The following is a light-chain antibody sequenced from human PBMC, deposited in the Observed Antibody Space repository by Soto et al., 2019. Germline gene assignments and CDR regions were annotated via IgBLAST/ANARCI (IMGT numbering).Light chain of an antibody. CDR2: GAY. Sequence: EIVLTQSPGTLSLSLGERATLSCRASQGVTSNYLAWYQQKPGQAPSLVIYGAYSRAAGVPDRFSGRGSGTDFTLTISRLEPEDFAVYYRQQYSTLVRTFGQGTKVEV. CDR1: QGVTSNY. V-gene: IGKV3-20*01. CDR3: QQYSTLVRT. J-gene: IGKJ1*01.